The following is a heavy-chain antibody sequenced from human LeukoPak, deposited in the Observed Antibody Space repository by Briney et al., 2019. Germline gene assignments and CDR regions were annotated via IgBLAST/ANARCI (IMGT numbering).Heavy chain of an antibody. CDR3: ARGDYRFYYYGMDV. CDR1: GFTFSSYA. V-gene: IGHV3-30-3*01. CDR2: ISYDGSNK. Sequence: GGSLRLSWAASGFTFSSYAMHWVRQAPGKGLEWVAVISYDGSNKYYADSVKGRFTISRDNSKNTLYLQMNSPRAEDTAVYYCARGDYRFYYYGMDVWGQGTTVTVSS. D-gene: IGHD4-17*01. J-gene: IGHJ6*02.